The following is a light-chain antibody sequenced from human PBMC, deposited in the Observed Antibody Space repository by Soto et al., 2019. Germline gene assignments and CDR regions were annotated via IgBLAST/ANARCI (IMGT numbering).Light chain of an antibody. CDR2: DAS. J-gene: IGKJ4*01. V-gene: IGKV3-11*01. Sequence: EIVLTQSPATLSLSPGERATLSCRASQSVSSYLAWYQQKPGQAPRLLIYDASNRATGIPARFSGSGSGTDFTLTISSLEPEDVAVYYCQQRSNSPLTFGGGTKVEIK. CDR3: QQRSNSPLT. CDR1: QSVSSY.